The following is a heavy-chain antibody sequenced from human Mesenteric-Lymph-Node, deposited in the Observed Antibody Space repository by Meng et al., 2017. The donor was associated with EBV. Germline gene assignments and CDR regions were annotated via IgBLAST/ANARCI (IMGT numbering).Heavy chain of an antibody. J-gene: IGHJ4*02. CDR3: ARWMSAPYYYDISGYFVY. V-gene: IGHV1-18*01. Sequence: VQLVEPVAQVKTAGAEGKVSCKVSGYTFGSNGASWVRQAPGQGLGWMRWISAYNGNTNYAKKYQRRITMTTDTSTSTAYMELTSLRSNDTAVYYCARWMSAPYYYDISGYFVYWGQGTLVTVSS. D-gene: IGHD3-22*01. CDR1: GYTFGSNG. CDR2: ISAYNGNT.